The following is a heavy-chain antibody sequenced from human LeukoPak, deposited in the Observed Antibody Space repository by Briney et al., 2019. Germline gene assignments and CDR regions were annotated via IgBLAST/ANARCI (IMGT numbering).Heavy chain of an antibody. CDR3: ARSLYPSGSFFDY. V-gene: IGHV3-7*01. D-gene: IGHD6-13*01. J-gene: IGHJ4*02. Sequence: GGSLRLSCAASGFTFSLHWMGWVRQAPGKGLEWVANIKEDGSETYYVDSVKGRFTISRDNAKNSLYLQMNSLRAEDTAVYYCARSLYPSGSFFDYWGQGTLVTVSS. CDR1: GFTFSLHW. CDR2: IKEDGSET.